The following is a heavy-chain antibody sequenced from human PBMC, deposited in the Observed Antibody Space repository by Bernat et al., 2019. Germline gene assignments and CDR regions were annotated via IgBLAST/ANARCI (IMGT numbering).Heavy chain of an antibody. V-gene: IGHV4-59*08. Sequence: QVHLQESGPGVVRPSETLSLTCTFAGASISSFYWTWVRQPPGKGLEWIGYVFNSGTTNYSPSLRSRVTMSIDTSEKQFSLKLTSVTAADTAIYYCARRSNSYGAHLDFWGQGTLVIVSS. CDR3: ARRSNSYGAHLDF. D-gene: IGHD4-17*01. CDR2: VFNSGTT. J-gene: IGHJ4*02. CDR1: GASISSFY.